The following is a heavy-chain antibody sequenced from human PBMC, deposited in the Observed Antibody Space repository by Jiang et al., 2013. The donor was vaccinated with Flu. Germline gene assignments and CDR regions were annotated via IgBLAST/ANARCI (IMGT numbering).Heavy chain of an antibody. CDR1: GFTFDDYA. CDR3: AKAFSYYYGSGSSKLGYYGMDV. D-gene: IGHD3-10*01. Sequence: LLESGGVVVQPGGSLRLSCAASGFTFDDYAMHWVRQAPGKGLEWVSLISWDGGSTYYADSVKGRFTISRDNSKNSLYLQMNSLRAEDTALYYCAKAFSYYYGSGSSKLGYYGMDVWGQGTTVTVSS. V-gene: IGHV3-43D*04. CDR2: ISWDGGST. J-gene: IGHJ6*02.